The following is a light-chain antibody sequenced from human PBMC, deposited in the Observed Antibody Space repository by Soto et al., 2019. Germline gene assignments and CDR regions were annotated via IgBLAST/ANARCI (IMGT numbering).Light chain of an antibody. V-gene: IGKV3-20*01. CDR1: QSVNSNS. Sequence: EIVLTQSPGTLSLSPGERATLSCGASQSVNSNSLAWYQQKPGQAPRLLFYAASTRATGVPDRFSGSGSGTDFTLTISRLEPEDFAVYHCQQYGCSPLTLGGGTKVEIK. CDR2: AAS. J-gene: IGKJ4*01. CDR3: QQYGCSPLT.